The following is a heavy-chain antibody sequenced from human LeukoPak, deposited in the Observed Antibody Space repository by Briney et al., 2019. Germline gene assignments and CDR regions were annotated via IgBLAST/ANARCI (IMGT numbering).Heavy chain of an antibody. V-gene: IGHV1-69*05. CDR2: IIPIFGTA. J-gene: IGHJ3*02. Sequence: ASVKVSCKASGGTFSSYAISWVRQAPGQGLEWMGRIIPIFGTANYAQKFQGRVTITTDESTSTAYMELSSLRSEDTAVYHCARDKAPRAPDAFDIWGQGTMVTVSS. CDR1: GGTFSSYA. CDR3: ARDKAPRAPDAFDI.